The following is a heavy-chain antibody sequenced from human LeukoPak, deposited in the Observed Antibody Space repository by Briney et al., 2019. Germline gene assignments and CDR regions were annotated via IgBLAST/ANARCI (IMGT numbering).Heavy chain of an antibody. Sequence: SGGSLRLPCAASGLTSTNYWMHWVRQVPGKGLVWVSRTKLDENTAYYADFVKGRFTISRDDAKTTAYLQMNSLRAEDSAVYYCARDRPFWNWGQGTLVTVSS. J-gene: IGHJ4*02. CDR2: TKLDENTA. CDR3: ARDRPFWN. CDR1: GLTSTNYW. V-gene: IGHV3-74*01. D-gene: IGHD3-3*01.